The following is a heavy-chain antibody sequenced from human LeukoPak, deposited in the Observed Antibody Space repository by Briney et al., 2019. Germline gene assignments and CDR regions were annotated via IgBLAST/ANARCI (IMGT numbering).Heavy chain of an antibody. J-gene: IGHJ4*02. V-gene: IGHV3-30*18. CDR3: AKDGRGSYYGSGSYLDY. CDR2: ISNDGSNK. CDR1: GFTFSSYA. D-gene: IGHD3-10*01. Sequence: GGSLRLSCAASGFTFSSYAMYWVRQAPGKGLEWVAAISNDGSNKYYAESVKGRFIISRDNSKNTLYLEMNSLIAEDTAVYYCAKDGRGSYYGSGSYLDYWGQGTLVTVSS.